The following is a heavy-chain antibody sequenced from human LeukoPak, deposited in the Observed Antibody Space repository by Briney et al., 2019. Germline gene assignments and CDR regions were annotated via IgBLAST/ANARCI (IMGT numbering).Heavy chain of an antibody. CDR3: AKGGYSYGYGTLYYYYYGMDV. D-gene: IGHD5-18*01. J-gene: IGHJ6*02. Sequence: SETLSLTCTVSGASINSYYWSWIRQPPGKGLEWIGYIYYSGSTNTNPSLKSRVTISVDTSKNQFSLKLSSVTAADTAVYYCAKGGYSYGYGTLYYYYYGMDVWGQGTTVTVSS. CDR1: GASINSYY. V-gene: IGHV4-59*01. CDR2: IYYSGST.